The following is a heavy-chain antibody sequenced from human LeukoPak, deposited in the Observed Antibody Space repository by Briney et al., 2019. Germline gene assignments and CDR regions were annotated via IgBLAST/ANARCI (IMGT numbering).Heavy chain of an antibody. Sequence: SETLSLTCTVSGDSISTYYWSWIRQPPGKGLEWFGYLHYSGSTNYNPSLKSRVTISVDTSKNQFSLKLSSVTAADTAVYYCARGGYYGLGNDFRFDPWGQGTLVTVSS. CDR2: LHYSGST. CDR3: ARGGYYGLGNDFRFDP. CDR1: GDSISTYY. V-gene: IGHV4-59*01. J-gene: IGHJ5*02. D-gene: IGHD3-10*01.